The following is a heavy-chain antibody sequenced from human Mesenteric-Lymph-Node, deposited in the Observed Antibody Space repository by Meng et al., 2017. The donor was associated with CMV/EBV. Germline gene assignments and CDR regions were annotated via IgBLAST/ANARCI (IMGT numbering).Heavy chain of an antibody. J-gene: IGHJ4*02. CDR1: GSIISSDYY. D-gene: IGHD6-19*01. CDR2: VYYSGST. V-gene: IGHV4-39*01. Sequence: GSIISSDYYWGWLRQPPGKGLEWIGAVYYSGSTYYNPSLKTRVTISVNTSKNQFSLKLYSVTAADTAVYYCAGHIRAMAGSHYFDSWGQGTLVTVSS. CDR3: AGHIRAMAGSHYFDS.